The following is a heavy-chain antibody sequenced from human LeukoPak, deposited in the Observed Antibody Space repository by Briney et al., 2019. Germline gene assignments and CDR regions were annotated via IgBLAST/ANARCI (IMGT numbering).Heavy chain of an antibody. Sequence: GGSLRLSCAASGFTFSSYAMSWVRQAPGKGLEWVSAISGSGDSTYYGDSVKGRFTISRDNSKNTLYLQMNSLRAEDTAVYYCAKTRPLDSSSWSHGDYWGQGTLVTFAS. CDR2: ISGSGDST. V-gene: IGHV3-23*01. CDR3: AKTRPLDSSSWSHGDY. J-gene: IGHJ4*02. D-gene: IGHD6-13*01. CDR1: GFTFSSYA.